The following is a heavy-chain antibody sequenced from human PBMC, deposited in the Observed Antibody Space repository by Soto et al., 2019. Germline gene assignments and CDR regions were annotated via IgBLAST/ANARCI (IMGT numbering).Heavy chain of an antibody. J-gene: IGHJ3*02. CDR3: ARGFYCGGDCYAFDI. V-gene: IGHV1-69*13. CDR2: IIPIFGTA. D-gene: IGHD2-21*02. CDR1: GGTFSSYG. Sequence: GASVKVSCKASGGTFSSYGISWVRQAPGQGLEWMGGIIPIFGTANYAQKFQGRVTITADESTSTAYMELSSLRSEDTAVYYCARGFYCGGDCYAFDIWGQGTMVTVSS.